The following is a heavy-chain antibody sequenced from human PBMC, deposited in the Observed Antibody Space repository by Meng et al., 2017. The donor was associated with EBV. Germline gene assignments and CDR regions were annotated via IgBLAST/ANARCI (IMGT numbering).Heavy chain of an antibody. CDR1: GGSISSSNW. Sequence: GQLTGPGQGLGRPRGPLSLPCAVSGGSISSSNWWSWVRQPPGKGLEWIGEIYHSGSTNYNPSLKSRVTISVDKSKNQFSLKLSSVTAADTAVYYCARRSLDYYDSSGFDYWGQGTLVTVSS. CDR3: ARRSLDYYDSSGFDY. J-gene: IGHJ4*02. CDR2: IYHSGST. D-gene: IGHD3-22*01. V-gene: IGHV4-4*03.